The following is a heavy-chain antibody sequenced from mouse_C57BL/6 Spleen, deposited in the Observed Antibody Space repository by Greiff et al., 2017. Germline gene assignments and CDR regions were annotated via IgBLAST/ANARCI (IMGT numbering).Heavy chain of an antibody. CDR2: INPNDGGT. CDR3: ASITTVVAPYWYLDV. V-gene: IGHV1-26*01. J-gene: IGHJ1*03. Sequence: VQLQQSGPELVKPGASVKISCKASGYTFTDYYMNWVKQSPGKSLEWIGDINPNDGGTSYNQKFKGKATLTVDKSSSTAYMELRSLTSEDSAVXYCASITTVVAPYWYLDVWGTGTTVTVSS. D-gene: IGHD1-1*01. CDR1: GYTFTDYY.